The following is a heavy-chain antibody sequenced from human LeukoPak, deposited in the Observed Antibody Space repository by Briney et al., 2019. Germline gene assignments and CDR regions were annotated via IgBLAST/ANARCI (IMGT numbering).Heavy chain of an antibody. V-gene: IGHV5-51*01. CDR3: ARRRSEYYYDSSGYYTEVYYFDY. CDR1: GYSFTSYW. CDR2: IYPGDSDT. J-gene: IGHJ4*02. D-gene: IGHD3-22*01. Sequence: PGESLKISCKGSGYSFTSYWIGWVRQMPGKGLEWMGIIYPGDSDTRYSPSFQGQVTISADKSISTAYLQWSSLKASDTAMYYCARRRSEYYYDSSGYYTEVYYFDYWGQGTLVTVSS.